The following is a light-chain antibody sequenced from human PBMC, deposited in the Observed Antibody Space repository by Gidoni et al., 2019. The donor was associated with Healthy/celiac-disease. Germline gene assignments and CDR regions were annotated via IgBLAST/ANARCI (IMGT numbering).Light chain of an antibody. CDR2: KAS. CDR3: QQYNSYPGT. CDR1: QSISSW. Sequence: DIQMTQSPSTLSASVGDRVTITCRASQSISSWLAWYQQKPGKAPKLLIYKASSLESGVPSTFSGSGSGTEFTLTISSLQPDDFATYYCQQYNSYPGTFGPGTKVEIK. V-gene: IGKV1-5*03. J-gene: IGKJ3*01.